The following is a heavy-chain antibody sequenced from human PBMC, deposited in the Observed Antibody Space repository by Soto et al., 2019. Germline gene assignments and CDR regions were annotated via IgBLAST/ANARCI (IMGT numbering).Heavy chain of an antibody. J-gene: IGHJ5*02. Sequence: PSETLSLTCTFSCGSISSSSYYWGWIRQPPGKGLEWIGSIYYSGSTYYNPSLKSRVTISVDTSKNQFSLKLSSVTAADTAVYYCARRGLIAGWFDPWGQGTLVTVSS. CDR2: IYYSGST. CDR3: ARRGLIAGWFDP. V-gene: IGHV4-39*01. D-gene: IGHD2-8*01. CDR1: CGSISSSSYY.